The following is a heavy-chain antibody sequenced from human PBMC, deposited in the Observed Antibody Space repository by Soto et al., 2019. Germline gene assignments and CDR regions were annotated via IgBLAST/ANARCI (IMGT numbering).Heavy chain of an antibody. Sequence: SETLSLTCAVYGGSFSGYYWSWIRQPPGKGLEWIGEINHSGSTNYNPSLKSRVTISVDMSKNQFSLKLSSVTAADTAVYYCARAARELNWNDSPEDAFDIWGQGTMVTISS. CDR1: GGSFSGYY. CDR2: INHSGST. CDR3: ARAARELNWNDSPEDAFDI. V-gene: IGHV4-34*01. J-gene: IGHJ3*02. D-gene: IGHD1-1*01.